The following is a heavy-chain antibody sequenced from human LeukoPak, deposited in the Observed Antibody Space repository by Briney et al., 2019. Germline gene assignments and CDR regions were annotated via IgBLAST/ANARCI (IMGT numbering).Heavy chain of an antibody. CDR3: AREAQQQLGPNFDY. V-gene: IGHV4-39*02. J-gene: IGHJ4*02. CDR1: GGSISSSNYY. Sequence: PSETLSLTCTVSGGSISSSNYYWGWIRQPPGKGLEWIGSIYYSGSTYYNPSLKSRVTISVDTSKNQFSLKLSSVTAADTAVYYCAREAQQQLGPNFDYWGQGTLVTVSS. CDR2: IYYSGST. D-gene: IGHD6-13*01.